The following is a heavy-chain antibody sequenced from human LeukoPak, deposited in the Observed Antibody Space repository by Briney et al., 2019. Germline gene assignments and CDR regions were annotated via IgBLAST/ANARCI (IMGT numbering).Heavy chain of an antibody. CDR2: IYYSGST. J-gene: IGHJ6*02. D-gene: IGHD2-15*01. CDR1: GGSISSYY. Sequence: PSETLPLTCTVSGGSISSYYWSWIRQPPGKGLEWIGYIYYSGSTNYNPSLKSRVTISVDTSKNQFSLKLSSVTAADTAVYYCARGMGAGGRGYYYYYGMDVWGQGTTVTVSS. V-gene: IGHV4-59*01. CDR3: ARGMGAGGRGYYYYYGMDV.